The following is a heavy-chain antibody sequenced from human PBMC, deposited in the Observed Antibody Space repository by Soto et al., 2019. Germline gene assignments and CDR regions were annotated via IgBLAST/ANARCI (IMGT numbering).Heavy chain of an antibody. J-gene: IGHJ4*02. D-gene: IGHD6-6*01. CDR1: GFTFSNYG. CDR3: ARGGAARPDY. CDR2: IGSITRNI. V-gene: IGHV3-48*02. Sequence: GGSLRLSCAASGFTFSNYGMNWVRQAPGRGPEWIAYIGSITRNINYANSVKGRFTISRDNAKNSLYLQMNSLRDEDTAVYYCARGGAARPDYWGQGTQVTVSS.